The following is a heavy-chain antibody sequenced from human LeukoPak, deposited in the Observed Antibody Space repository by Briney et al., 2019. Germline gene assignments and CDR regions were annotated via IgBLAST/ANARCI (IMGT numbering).Heavy chain of an antibody. J-gene: IGHJ4*02. CDR3: AKWDRSSWYYFDY. Sequence: GGSLRLSCAASGFTFSSYAMSWVRQAPGKGLEWGSAISGSGGSTYYADSVKGRFTISRDNSKNTLYLQMNSLRAEDTAVYYCAKWDRSSWYYFDYWGQGTLVTVSS. D-gene: IGHD6-13*01. CDR1: GFTFSSYA. V-gene: IGHV3-23*01. CDR2: ISGSGGST.